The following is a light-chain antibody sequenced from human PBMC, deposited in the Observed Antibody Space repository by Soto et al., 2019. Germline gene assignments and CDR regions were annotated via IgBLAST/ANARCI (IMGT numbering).Light chain of an antibody. J-gene: IGKJ1*01. Sequence: DIQMTQSPSTLSASVGGRVTITCRASESGGTWVAWYQQKPGKAPKLLIYAASTLESGVPSRFSGSGSGTDFTLTITTLQPDDFATYYCQHYRRNTWSFGPGTKV. V-gene: IGKV1-5*01. CDR3: QHYRRNTWS. CDR1: ESGGTW. CDR2: AAS.